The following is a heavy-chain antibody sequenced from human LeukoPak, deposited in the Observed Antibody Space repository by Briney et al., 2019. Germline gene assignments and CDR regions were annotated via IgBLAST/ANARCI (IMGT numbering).Heavy chain of an antibody. J-gene: IGHJ5*02. CDR2: ISAYNGNT. CDR3: ARVAPVTPNWFDP. D-gene: IGHD4-17*01. Sequence: ASATDSCMPSGYTFTRYVISWVRQAPGGGREWGGWISAYNGNTNYAQKLQGRVTMTTDTSTSTAYMELRSLRSDDTAVYYCARVAPVTPNWFDPWGQGTLVTVSS. V-gene: IGHV1-18*01. CDR1: GYTFTRYV.